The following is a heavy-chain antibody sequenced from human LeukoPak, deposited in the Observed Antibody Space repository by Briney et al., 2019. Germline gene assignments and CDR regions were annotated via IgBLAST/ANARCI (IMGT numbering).Heavy chain of an antibody. CDR1: GFTVSSNY. CDR3: ARSRFTRFDP. D-gene: IGHD3-16*01. Sequence: GGSLRLSCAASGFTVSSNYMSWVRQAPGKGLEWVSVIYSGGSTYYADSVKGRFTISRDNSKTTLYLQMNRLRAEHTAVYYCARSRFTRFDPWGEGTLVTVSS. V-gene: IGHV3-53*01. CDR2: IYSGGST. J-gene: IGHJ5*02.